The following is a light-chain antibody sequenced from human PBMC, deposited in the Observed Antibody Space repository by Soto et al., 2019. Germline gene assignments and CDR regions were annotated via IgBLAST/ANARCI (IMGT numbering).Light chain of an antibody. CDR3: QQSFRPHIT. J-gene: IGKJ5*01. CDR1: RSIGTY. Sequence: DIQMTQSPVSLSASVGDRVTITCLASRSIGTYLNWYQQKPGEVPKLLIYSASSLQSGVPSRFSGSASGTDFTLSISNLQPEDFATYYCQQSFRPHITFGQGTRLEIK. CDR2: SAS. V-gene: IGKV1-39*01.